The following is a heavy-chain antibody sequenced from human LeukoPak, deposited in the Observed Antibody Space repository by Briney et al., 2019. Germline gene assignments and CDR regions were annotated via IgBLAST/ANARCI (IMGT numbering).Heavy chain of an antibody. J-gene: IGHJ4*02. D-gene: IGHD3-10*01. V-gene: IGHV4-34*01. CDR2: INHSGST. Sequence: SETLSLTCAVSGGSFSSYYWSWIRQPPGKGLEWIGEINHSGSTNYNPSLKSRVTISVDTSKNQFSLKLGSVTAADTAVYYWARGRMVRGGGVNYWGQGTLVTVSS. CDR3: ARGRMVRGGGVNY. CDR1: GGSFSSYY.